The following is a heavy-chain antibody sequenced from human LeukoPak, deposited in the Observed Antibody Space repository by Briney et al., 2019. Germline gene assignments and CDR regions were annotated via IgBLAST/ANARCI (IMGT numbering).Heavy chain of an antibody. Sequence: GGSLRLSCAASGFTFSSYDMHWVRQATGKGLEWVSAIGTAGDTYYPGSVKGRFTISRENAKNSLYLQMNSLRAGDTAVYYCARGDSAIAVAGYYYYGVDVWGQGTTVTVSS. CDR3: ARGDSAIAVAGYYYYGVDV. CDR2: IGTAGDT. D-gene: IGHD6-19*01. CDR1: GFTFSSYD. J-gene: IGHJ6*02. V-gene: IGHV3-13*01.